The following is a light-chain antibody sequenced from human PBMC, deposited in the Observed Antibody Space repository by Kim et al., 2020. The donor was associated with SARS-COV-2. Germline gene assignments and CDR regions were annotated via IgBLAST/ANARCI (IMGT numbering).Light chain of an antibody. CDR1: SNAIGDSNH. CDR2: DIT. V-gene: IGLV2-14*03. CDR3: SSYTTSGTLV. Sequence: GKSITISCIGSSNAIGDSNHVCWYQQHPGKAPKLIIYDITNRPSGLSSRFSGSKSGNTASLTISGLQGEDEAVYYCSSYTTSGTLVFGGGTKVTVL. J-gene: IGLJ2*01.